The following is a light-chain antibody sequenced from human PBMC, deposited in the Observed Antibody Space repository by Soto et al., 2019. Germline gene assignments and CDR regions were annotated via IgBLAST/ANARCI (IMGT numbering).Light chain of an antibody. J-gene: IGKJ4*01. CDR2: NAS. CDR3: QHRAGWPPALT. CDR1: ESVSNS. Sequence: ETVLPQSPATLSLSPGERATLSCRASESVSNSLAWYQHKPGQAPRLLIYNASNRATGIPARFSGSGSGTDFTLTISSLEPEDFAVYFCQHRAGWPPALTFGGGTKVEIK. V-gene: IGKV3-11*01.